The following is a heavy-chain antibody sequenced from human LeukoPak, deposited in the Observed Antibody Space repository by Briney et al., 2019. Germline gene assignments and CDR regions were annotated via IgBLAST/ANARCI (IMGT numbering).Heavy chain of an antibody. D-gene: IGHD6-19*01. CDR2: IYYSGST. V-gene: IGHV4-59*01. Sequence: SETLSLTCTVSGGSISSYHWSWIRQPPGKGLEWIGYIYYSGSTNHNPSLKSRVTISVDTSKNQFSLKLSSVTAADTAVYYCARGVGSGWYHYFDYWGQGTLVTVSS. CDR1: GGSISSYH. CDR3: ARGVGSGWYHYFDY. J-gene: IGHJ4*02.